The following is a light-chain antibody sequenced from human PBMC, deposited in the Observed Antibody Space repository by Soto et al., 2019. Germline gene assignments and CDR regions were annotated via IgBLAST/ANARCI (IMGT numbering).Light chain of an antibody. CDR2: GAS. CDR3: QEYDYSRT. CDR1: QSFSDNY. V-gene: IGKV3-20*01. J-gene: IGKJ1*01. Sequence: EIVLTQSPGTLSLSPGERATLSCRASQSFSDNYLAWYQQKPGQAPRLLIYGASRRATGIPDRVSGSGSGTDFILTITRLETEEFAVYYCQEYDYSRTFGQGTKVEIK.